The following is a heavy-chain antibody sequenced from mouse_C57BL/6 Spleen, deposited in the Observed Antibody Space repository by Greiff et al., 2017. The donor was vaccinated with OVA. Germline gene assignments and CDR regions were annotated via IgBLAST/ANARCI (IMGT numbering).Heavy chain of an antibody. CDR1: GYTFTSYW. V-gene: IGHV1-69*01. J-gene: IGHJ3*01. CDR2: IDPSDSYT. D-gene: IGHD3-2*02. Sequence: VQLHQPGAELVMPGASVKLSCKASGYTFTSYWMHWVKQRPGQGLEWIGEIDPSDSYTNYTQKFKGKSTLTVDKSSSTAYMQLSSLTSEDSAVYYCARWAQARGWVAYWGQGTLVTVSA. CDR3: ARWAQARGWVAY.